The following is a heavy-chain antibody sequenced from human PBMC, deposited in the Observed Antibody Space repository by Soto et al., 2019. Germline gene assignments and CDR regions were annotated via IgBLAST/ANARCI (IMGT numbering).Heavy chain of an antibody. V-gene: IGHV4-59*01. CDR2: IYYSGST. CDR3: ARVGYSGNEYYYYGMDV. J-gene: IGHJ6*02. Sequence: SETLSLTCTVPGGSISSYYWRWIRQPPGKGLEWIGYIYYSGSTNYNPSLKSRVTISVDTSKTQFSLKLTSVTAADTAVYYCARVGYSGNEYYYYGMDVWGQGTTVTVSS. CDR1: GGSISSYY. D-gene: IGHD5-12*01.